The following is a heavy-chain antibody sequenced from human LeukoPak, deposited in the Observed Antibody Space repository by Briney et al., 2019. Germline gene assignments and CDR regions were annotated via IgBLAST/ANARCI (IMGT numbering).Heavy chain of an antibody. V-gene: IGHV3-33*01. CDR1: GFTFSSYG. J-gene: IGHJ4*02. D-gene: IGHD6-19*01. CDR3: ARDRYSSGWATFDY. Sequence: GGSLRLSCAASGFTFSSYGMHGVRQAPGKGLEWVAVIWYDGSNKYYADSVKGRFTISRDNSKNTLYLQMNSLRAEDTAVCYCARDRYSSGWATFDYWGQGTLVTVSS. CDR2: IWYDGSNK.